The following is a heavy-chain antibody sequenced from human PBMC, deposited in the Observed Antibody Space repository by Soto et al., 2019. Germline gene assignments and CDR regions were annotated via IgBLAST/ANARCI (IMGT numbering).Heavy chain of an antibody. J-gene: IGHJ4*02. CDR3: ARRIAVAAFYFDS. D-gene: IGHD6-19*01. CDR1: GGSISSSSDY. V-gene: IGHV4-39*01. Sequence: SETLSLTCTVSGGSISSSSDYWGWIRQPPGKGLEWIGSIYSGGSTYYNPSLKSRVTISVDTSTNQFSLKLSSVTAADTAIYYCARRIAVAAFYFDSWGQGTLVTVSS. CDR2: IYSGGST.